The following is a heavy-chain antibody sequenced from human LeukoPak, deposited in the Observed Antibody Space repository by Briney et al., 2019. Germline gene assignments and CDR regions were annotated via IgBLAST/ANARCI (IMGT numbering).Heavy chain of an antibody. D-gene: IGHD3-10*01. J-gene: IGHJ4*02. CDR2: INPNSGGT. Sequence: ASVKVSCKASGYTLTGYYMHWVRQAPGQGLEWMGWINPNSGGTNYAQKFQGRVTMTRDTSISTAYMELSRLRSDDTAVYYCARVDLLWFGELQFDYWGQGTLVTVSS. CDR1: GYTLTGYY. CDR3: ARVDLLWFGELQFDY. V-gene: IGHV1-2*02.